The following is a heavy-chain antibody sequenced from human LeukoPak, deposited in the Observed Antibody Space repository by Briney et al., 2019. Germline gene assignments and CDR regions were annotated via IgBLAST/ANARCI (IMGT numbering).Heavy chain of an antibody. CDR3: ARQTQWPDY. Sequence: SETLSLTCTVSGGSISSSSYYWGWIRQPPGKGLEWIGSIYYSGSTHYNPSLKSRVTISVDTSKNQFSLKLSSVTAADTAVYYCARQTQWPDYWGQGTLVTVSS. D-gene: IGHD6-19*01. CDR2: IYYSGST. J-gene: IGHJ4*02. V-gene: IGHV4-39*01. CDR1: GGSISSSSYY.